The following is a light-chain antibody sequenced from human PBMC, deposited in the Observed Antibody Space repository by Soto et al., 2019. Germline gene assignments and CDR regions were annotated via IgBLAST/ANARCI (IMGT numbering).Light chain of an antibody. CDR1: QSVSSSF. CDR3: QQYGSSPWT. V-gene: IGKV3-20*01. CDR2: GAS. Sequence: EIVLTQSPGTLSLSPGERATLSCRASQSVSSSFLAWYQQKPGQAPRLLIYGASSRATGIPDRFSGSGSGTDFTRTISGLEPEDFEVYYCQQYGSSPWTFGQGTKVEIK. J-gene: IGKJ1*01.